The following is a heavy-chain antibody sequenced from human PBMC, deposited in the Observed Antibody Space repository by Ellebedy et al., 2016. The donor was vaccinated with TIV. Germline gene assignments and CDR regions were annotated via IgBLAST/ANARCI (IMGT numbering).Heavy chain of an antibody. CDR2: IIPIFGTA. Sequence: AASVKVSCKASGGTFSSYAISWVRQAPGQGLEWMGGIIPIFGTANYAQKFQGRVTITADESTSTAYMELSSLRSEDTAVYYCARAFYGSGSYYPFSVFDYWGQGTLVTVSS. D-gene: IGHD3-10*01. V-gene: IGHV1-69*13. J-gene: IGHJ4*02. CDR3: ARAFYGSGSYYPFSVFDY. CDR1: GGTFSSYA.